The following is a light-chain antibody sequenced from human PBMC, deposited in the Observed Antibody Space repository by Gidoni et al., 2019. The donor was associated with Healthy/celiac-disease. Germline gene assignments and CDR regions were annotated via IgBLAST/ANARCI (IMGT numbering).Light chain of an antibody. V-gene: IGLV3-1*01. CDR3: QAWDSSIDV. J-gene: IGLJ1*01. CDR2: QDG. CDR1: KAGDKY. Sequence: SYELTQPPSVSVSPGQPASITCSGDKAGDKYACWYQQKPGQSPVMVIDQDGKRPSGIPERFSGSNSGNTATLTISGTQAMDEADYYCQAWDSSIDVFGTGTKVTVL.